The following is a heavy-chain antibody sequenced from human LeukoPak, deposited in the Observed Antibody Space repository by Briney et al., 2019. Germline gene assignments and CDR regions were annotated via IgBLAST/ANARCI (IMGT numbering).Heavy chain of an antibody. J-gene: IGHJ4*02. Sequence: GRSLRLSCAASGFTFSSYAMHWVRQAPGKGLEWVAVISYDGSNKYYADSVKGRFTISRDNSKNTLYLQMNSLRAEDTAVYYCARDFEMATTDYWGQGALVTVSS. V-gene: IGHV3-30-3*01. D-gene: IGHD5-24*01. CDR3: ARDFEMATTDY. CDR1: GFTFSSYA. CDR2: ISYDGSNK.